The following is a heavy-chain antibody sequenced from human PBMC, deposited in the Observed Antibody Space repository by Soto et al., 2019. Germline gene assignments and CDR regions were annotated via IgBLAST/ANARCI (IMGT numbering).Heavy chain of an antibody. D-gene: IGHD6-6*01. J-gene: IGHJ5*02. CDR1: GFTFSTYD. CDR3: VRGHSGSLSWFDP. CDR2: IGPAGDT. Sequence: HPGGSLRLSCAASGFTFSTYDMHWVRQATGRGPEWVSAIGPAGDTYYPDSVTGRFTISRENAKKSLYLQMNSLRVGDTAVYYCVRGHSGSLSWFDPWGQGTLVTVSS. V-gene: IGHV3-13*01.